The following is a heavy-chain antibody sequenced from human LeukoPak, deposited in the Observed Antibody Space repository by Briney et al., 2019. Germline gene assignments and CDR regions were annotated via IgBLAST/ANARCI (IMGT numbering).Heavy chain of an antibody. CDR3: ARDTYYNDSSGYCSPQGYYYYGMDV. D-gene: IGHD3-22*01. CDR1: GFTFSSYA. V-gene: IGHV3-30-3*01. CDR2: ISYDGSNK. J-gene: IGHJ6*02. Sequence: PGGSLRLSCAASGFTFSSYAMHWVRQAPGKGLEWVAVISYDGSNKYYADSVKGRFTISRDNSKNTLYLQMNSLRAEDTAVYYCARDTYYNDSSGYCSPQGYYYYGMDVWGQGTTVTVSS.